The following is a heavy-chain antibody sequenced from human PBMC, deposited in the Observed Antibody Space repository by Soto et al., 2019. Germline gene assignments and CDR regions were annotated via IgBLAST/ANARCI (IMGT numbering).Heavy chain of an antibody. V-gene: IGHV4-59*01. Sequence: SETLSLTCTVSGVSITSYFWSWIRQTPGKGLDWIGSTSFSGATYSNPSLKGRAALSVDTSENHLSLTLNSVTSADTAVYFCARDRRDGYKRYFDFWGQGNQVTVSS. J-gene: IGHJ4*02. D-gene: IGHD5-12*01. CDR3: ARDRRDGYKRYFDF. CDR1: GVSITSYF. CDR2: TSFSGAT.